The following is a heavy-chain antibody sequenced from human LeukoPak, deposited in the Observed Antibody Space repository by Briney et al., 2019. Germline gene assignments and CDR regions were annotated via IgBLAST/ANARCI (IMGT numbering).Heavy chain of an antibody. Sequence: ASVKVSCKASGYTFTSYGISWVRQAPGQGLEWMGWISTYNGNTKYAQKLQGRVTMTTDTATTTAYMELRSLRSDDTAVYYCARAYNSGWVDYWGQGTLATVSS. J-gene: IGHJ4*02. V-gene: IGHV1-18*01. D-gene: IGHD6-19*01. CDR3: ARAYNSGWVDY. CDR2: ISTYNGNT. CDR1: GYTFTSYG.